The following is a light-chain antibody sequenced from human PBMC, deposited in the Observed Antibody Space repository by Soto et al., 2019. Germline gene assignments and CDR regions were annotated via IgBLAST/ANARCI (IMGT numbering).Light chain of an antibody. V-gene: IGKV3D-15*01. Sequence: EIVMTQSPATLSVSPGGRATLSSRASQSVRSNLAWYQQKPGQAPRLLIYGASTRATGIPARFSGSGSGTEFTLTISSLQSEDFAVYYCQQYDNWPFFGQGTRLEIK. CDR1: QSVRSN. CDR2: GAS. CDR3: QQYDNWPF. J-gene: IGKJ5*01.